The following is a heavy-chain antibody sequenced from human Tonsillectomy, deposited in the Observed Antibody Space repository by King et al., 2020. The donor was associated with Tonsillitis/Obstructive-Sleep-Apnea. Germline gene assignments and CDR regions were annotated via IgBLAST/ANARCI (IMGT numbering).Heavy chain of an antibody. Sequence: VQLVESGGGLVQTGGSLRLSCAASGFTFRKNVMSWVRQAPGKGLEWVAVVSGGGAAAKYADAARGGVTISRDNSNNRLYLQMSSLRAEDTAVYHCARGGGAYGDYDWYFDLWGRGTLVTVSS. CDR3: ARGGGAYGDYDWYFDL. J-gene: IGHJ2*01. D-gene: IGHD4-17*01. CDR2: VSGGGAAA. V-gene: IGHV3-23*04. CDR1: GFTFRKNV.